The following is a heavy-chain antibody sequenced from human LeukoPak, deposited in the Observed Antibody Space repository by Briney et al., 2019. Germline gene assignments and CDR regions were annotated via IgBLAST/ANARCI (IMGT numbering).Heavy chain of an antibody. CDR3: ARDVWTGVAVSDY. V-gene: IGHV3-7*01. D-gene: IGHD6-19*01. Sequence: GGSLRLSCVASGFTFSSYWMTWVRQAPGKGLEWLANIKEDGSIQYYLDSVRGRFTISRDSAKTSVYLQLNSLRADDTAVYYCARDVWTGVAVSDYWGQGTLVTVSS. J-gene: IGHJ4*02. CDR2: IKEDGSIQ. CDR1: GFTFSSYW.